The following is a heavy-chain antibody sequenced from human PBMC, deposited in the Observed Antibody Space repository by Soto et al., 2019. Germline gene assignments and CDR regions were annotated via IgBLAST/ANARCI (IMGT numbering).Heavy chain of an antibody. CDR3: ATYDFWSGYYTDQYFDY. D-gene: IGHD3-3*01. CDR2: IKQDGSKK. J-gene: IGHJ4*02. Sequence: EVQLVESGGGLVQPGGSLRLSCAASGFTFSSYWMSWVRQAPGKGLEWVANIKQDGSKKYYVDSVKGRFTISRDNAKNSLYLQMNSLRAEDTAVYYCATYDFWSGYYTDQYFDYWGQGTLVTVSS. V-gene: IGHV3-7*01. CDR1: GFTFSSYW.